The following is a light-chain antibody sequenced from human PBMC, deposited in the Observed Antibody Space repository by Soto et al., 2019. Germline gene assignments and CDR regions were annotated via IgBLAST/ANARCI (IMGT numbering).Light chain of an antibody. Sequence: TQGPATLSFSAWVTASVSCSARPTASSNLAWYHQKPGQAPRLLIHGASSRATGIPDRFSGSGSGTDFTLTISRLEPEDFAVYYCQQYCNSPFTFGPGTKVDIK. J-gene: IGKJ3*01. V-gene: IGKV3-20*01. CDR1: PTASSN. CDR3: QQYCNSPFT. CDR2: GAS.